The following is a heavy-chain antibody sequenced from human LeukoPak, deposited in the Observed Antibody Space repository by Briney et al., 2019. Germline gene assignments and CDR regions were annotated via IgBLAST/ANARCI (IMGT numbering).Heavy chain of an antibody. CDR2: MYYSGST. J-gene: IGHJ4*02. V-gene: IGHV4-59*08. CDR1: GGSISNSY. D-gene: IGHD2-21*02. CDR3: ARQVVTGYFDF. Sequence: TASETLSLTCTFSGGSISNSYWSWIRQPPGKRLEWIGYMYYSGSTNYNPSLKSRVTISVDTSKNQLSLRLSSVTAADTALYYCARQVVTGYFDFWGQGTLVTVSS.